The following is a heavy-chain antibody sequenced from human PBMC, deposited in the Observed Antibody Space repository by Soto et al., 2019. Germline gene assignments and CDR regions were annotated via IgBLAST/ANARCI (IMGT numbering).Heavy chain of an antibody. Sequence: VGSLRLSCAASGFTFRNHAMHWVRQAPGKGLEWVGLIWYDGTSKYYADSVKGRFTISRDNSKNTLYLEINSLRVEDTAIYYCARDQGVVIIKDHWGQGTLVTDSS. V-gene: IGHV3-33*08. J-gene: IGHJ4*02. CDR1: GFTFRNHA. CDR3: ARDQGVVIIKDH. CDR2: IWYDGTSK. D-gene: IGHD2-8*01.